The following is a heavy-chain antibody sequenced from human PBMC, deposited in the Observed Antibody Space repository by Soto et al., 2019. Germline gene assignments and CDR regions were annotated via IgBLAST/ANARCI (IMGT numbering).Heavy chain of an antibody. D-gene: IGHD1-26*01. V-gene: IGHV1-8*01. CDR1: GYTFTSYD. Sequence: ASVKVSCKASGYTFTSYDINWVRQATGQGLEWMGWMNPNSGDTGYAQKFQGRVTMTRNTSISTAYMELSSLRSEDTAVYYCARGLRTYYNYYYYYYMDVWGKGTTVTVSS. CDR3: ARGLRTYYNYYYYYYMDV. CDR2: MNPNSGDT. J-gene: IGHJ6*03.